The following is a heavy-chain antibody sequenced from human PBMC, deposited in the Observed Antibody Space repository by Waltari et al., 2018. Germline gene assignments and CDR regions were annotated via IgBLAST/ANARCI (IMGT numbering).Heavy chain of an antibody. CDR1: GFTLRSYA. J-gene: IGHJ4*02. Sequence: QVQLVEAGGGVVQPGRSLRLPRAASGFTLRSYAMHWVRQAPGKGLEWVAVISYDGSNKYYADSVKGRFTISRDNSKNTLYLQMNSLRAEDTAVYYCAGGYSSGWYENYFDYWGQGTLVTVSS. CDR3: AGGYSSGWYENYFDY. CDR2: ISYDGSNK. D-gene: IGHD6-19*01. V-gene: IGHV3-30-3*01.